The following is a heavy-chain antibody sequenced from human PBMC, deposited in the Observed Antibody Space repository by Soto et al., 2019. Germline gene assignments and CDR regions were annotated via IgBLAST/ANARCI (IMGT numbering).Heavy chain of an antibody. CDR1: GFTFSSYG. J-gene: IGHJ3*02. Sequence: QVQLVESGGGVVQPGRSLRLSCAASGFTFSSYGMHWVRQAPGKGLEWVAVISYDGSNKYYADSVKGRFTISRDNSKNTLYLQMNSLRAEDTAVYYCAKDITMIVVVEDAFDIWGQGTMVTVSS. D-gene: IGHD3-22*01. CDR2: ISYDGSNK. CDR3: AKDITMIVVVEDAFDI. V-gene: IGHV3-30*18.